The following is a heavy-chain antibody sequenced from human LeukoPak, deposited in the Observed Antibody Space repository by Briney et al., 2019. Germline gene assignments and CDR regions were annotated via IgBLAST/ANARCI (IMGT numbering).Heavy chain of an antibody. D-gene: IGHD5-12*01. J-gene: IGHJ5*02. CDR1: GFTFSTFA. CDR3: AKGHLWLGFDP. CDR2: ISVSGGTT. Sequence: GGSLRLSCAASGFTFSTFAMSWVRQAPGKGLEWVSGISVSGGTTYYADSVKGRFTISRDNSKNTLYLQMNSLRAEDTAVYYCAKGHLWLGFDPWGQGTLVAVSS. V-gene: IGHV3-23*01.